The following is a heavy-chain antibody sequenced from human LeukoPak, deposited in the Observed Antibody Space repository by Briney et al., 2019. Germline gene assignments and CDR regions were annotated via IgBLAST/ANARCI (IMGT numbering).Heavy chain of an antibody. J-gene: IGHJ4*02. Sequence: ASVKVSCKASGYTFTSYGISWVRQAPGQGLEWMGWISAYNGNTNYAQKLQGRVTMTTDTSTSTAYMELRSLRSDDTAVYYCARAVDYVWGSYRYPFDYWGQGTLVTVSS. CDR1: GYTFTSYG. CDR2: ISAYNGNT. V-gene: IGHV1-18*01. D-gene: IGHD3-16*02. CDR3: ARAVDYVWGSYRYPFDY.